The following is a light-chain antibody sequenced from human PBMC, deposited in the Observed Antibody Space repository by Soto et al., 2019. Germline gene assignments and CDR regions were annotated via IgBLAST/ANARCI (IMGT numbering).Light chain of an antibody. V-gene: IGKV4-1*01. Sequence: DIVMTQSPDSLAVSLGERATINCKSSQRVLYSSNSENYLAWYRQKPGQPPKLLIYWASTRESGVPDRFSGSGSGTDFTRTISSLQAEDVAVYYCQQYYSAPYTFGQGTKLEIK. CDR1: QRVLYSSNSENY. CDR2: WAS. J-gene: IGKJ2*01. CDR3: QQYYSAPYT.